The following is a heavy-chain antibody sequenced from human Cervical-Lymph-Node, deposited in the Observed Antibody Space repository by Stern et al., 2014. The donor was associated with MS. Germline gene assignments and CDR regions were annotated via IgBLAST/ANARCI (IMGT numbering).Heavy chain of an antibody. CDR3: ARSASDAFDI. CDR1: GFTFSSYT. CDR2: ISSSSSYL. J-gene: IGHJ3*02. Sequence: VQLVQSGGGLVKPGGSLRLSCAASGFTFSSYTMNWVRQAPGKGLEWVSSISSSSSYLYYADSVKGRFTISRDNAESSLSLQMNRLRAEDTAVYYCARSASDAFDIWGQGTLVTVSS. V-gene: IGHV3-21*01.